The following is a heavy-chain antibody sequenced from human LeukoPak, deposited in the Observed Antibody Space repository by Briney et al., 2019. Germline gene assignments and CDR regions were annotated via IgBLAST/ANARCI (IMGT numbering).Heavy chain of an antibody. V-gene: IGHV1-2*02. Sequence: ASVKVSCKASGYTFTGYYMHWVRQAPGQGLEWMGWINPNSGGTNYAQKFQGRVTMTRDTSISTAYMELSRLRSDDTAVYYCARVGGRGNYYYYYGMDVWSQGTTVTVSS. CDR3: ARVGGRGNYYYYYGMDV. CDR1: GYTFTGYY. D-gene: IGHD3-16*01. J-gene: IGHJ6*02. CDR2: INPNSGGT.